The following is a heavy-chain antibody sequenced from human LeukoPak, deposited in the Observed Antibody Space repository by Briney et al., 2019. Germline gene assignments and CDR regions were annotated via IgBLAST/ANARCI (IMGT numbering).Heavy chain of an antibody. CDR2: IRYDESNE. V-gene: IGHV3-30*02. D-gene: IGHD6-19*01. CDR3: VADFDY. CDR1: GFTFSTYV. J-gene: IGHJ4*02. Sequence: GGSLRLSCAASGFTFSTYVMHWVRQAPGKGLEWVAFIRYDESNEYYAGSVKGRFTISRDNSKNTLYLQMNSLRAEDTAIYYCVADFDYWGQGTLVTVSS.